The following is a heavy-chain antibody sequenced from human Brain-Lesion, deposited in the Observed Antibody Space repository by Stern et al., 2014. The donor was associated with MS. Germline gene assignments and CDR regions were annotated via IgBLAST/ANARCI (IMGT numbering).Heavy chain of an antibody. Sequence: VQLVQSGGVVVHPGGSLRLSCAASGFTFDDYAMHWVRPAPGEGLEWVALITWDGGRTSYTDCVKGRFRNSRDNRKSFLYLQINSLRPEDTALYYCAGGLGFWGRGTLVTVSS. CDR3: AGGLGF. J-gene: IGHJ4*02. D-gene: IGHD3-16*01. CDR1: GFTFDDYA. V-gene: IGHV3-43D*03. CDR2: ITWDGGRT.